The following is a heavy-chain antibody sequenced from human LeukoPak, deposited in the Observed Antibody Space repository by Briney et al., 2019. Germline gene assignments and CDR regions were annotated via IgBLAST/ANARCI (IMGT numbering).Heavy chain of an antibody. V-gene: IGHV4-39*07. Sequence: SETLSLTCTVSGGSISSSSYYWGWIRQLPGKGLEWIGSIYYSGSTYYNPSLKSRVTISVDTSKNQFSLKLSSVTAADTAVYYCASRKYQLRNWFDPWGQGTLVTVSS. CDR3: ASRKYQLRNWFDP. D-gene: IGHD2-2*01. J-gene: IGHJ5*02. CDR1: GGSISSSSYY. CDR2: IYYSGST.